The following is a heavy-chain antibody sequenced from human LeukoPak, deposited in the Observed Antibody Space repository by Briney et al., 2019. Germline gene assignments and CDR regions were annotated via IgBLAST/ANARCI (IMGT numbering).Heavy chain of an antibody. CDR3: ARSLRTAGY. CDR1: GYTFTGYY. V-gene: IGHV1-2*02. J-gene: IGHJ4*02. Sequence: ASVKVSCKASGYTFTGYYIHWVRQAPGLGLEWMGWISPNSGGTSYAQQFQGRATMTSDTSISTAYMELSSLRSDDTAVYYCARSLRTAGYWGQGTLVTVSS. CDR2: ISPNSGGT. D-gene: IGHD6-19*01.